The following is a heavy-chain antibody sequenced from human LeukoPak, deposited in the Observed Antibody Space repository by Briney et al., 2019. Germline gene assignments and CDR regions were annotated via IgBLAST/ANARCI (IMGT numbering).Heavy chain of an antibody. D-gene: IGHD4-17*01. CDR1: GGSFSSGGYY. V-gene: IGHV4-31*03. Sequence: SETLSLTCTVSGGSFSSGGYYWSWIRQHPGKGLEWIGYIYYSGSTYYNPSLKSRVTISVDTSKNQFSLKLSSVTAADTAVYYCASRDGDLYYFDYWGQGTLVTVSS. CDR2: IYYSGST. J-gene: IGHJ4*02. CDR3: ASRDGDLYYFDY.